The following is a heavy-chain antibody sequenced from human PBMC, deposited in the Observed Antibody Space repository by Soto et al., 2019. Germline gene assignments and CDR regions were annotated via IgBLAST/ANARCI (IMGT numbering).Heavy chain of an antibody. CDR2: IIPILGIA. J-gene: IGHJ4*02. Sequence: QVQLVQSGAEVKKPGSSVTVSCKASGGTFSSYPISWVRQAPGQGLEWMGRIIPILGIANYAQKFQGRVTITADKSTSTAYIELSSLRSEDTAVYYCAREQYGGDPMIWGQGTLVTVSS. V-gene: IGHV1-69*04. D-gene: IGHD2-21*02. CDR1: GGTFSSYP. CDR3: AREQYGGDPMI.